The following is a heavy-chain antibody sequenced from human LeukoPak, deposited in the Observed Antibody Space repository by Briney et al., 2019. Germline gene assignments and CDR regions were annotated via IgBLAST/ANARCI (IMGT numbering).Heavy chain of an antibody. CDR3: ARDLIPAAILDY. Sequence: SQTLSLTCTVSGGSISSGDYYWSWIRQPPGKGLEWIGYIYYSGSTYYNPSLKSRVTIPVDTSKNQFSLKLSSVTAADTAVYYCARDLIPAAILDYWGQGTLVTVSS. V-gene: IGHV4-30-4*01. J-gene: IGHJ4*02. CDR1: GGSISSGDYY. D-gene: IGHD2-2*01. CDR2: IYYSGST.